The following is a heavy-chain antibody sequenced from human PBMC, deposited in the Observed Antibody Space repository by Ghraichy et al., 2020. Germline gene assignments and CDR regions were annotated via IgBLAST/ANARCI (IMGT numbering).Heavy chain of an antibody. CDR2: IYGDAFIT. D-gene: IGHD3-10*01. J-gene: IGHJ4*02. CDR3: ARGESCLDN. Sequence: GGSLRLSCAGSGFSITNYWMYWVRQAPGKGLEWVSHIYGDAFITNYADSVRGRFTISRDVAKNSVYLQMDNLRVEDTTVYSCARGESCLDNWGKGMLVTVSS. V-gene: IGHV3-74*01. CDR1: GFSITNYW.